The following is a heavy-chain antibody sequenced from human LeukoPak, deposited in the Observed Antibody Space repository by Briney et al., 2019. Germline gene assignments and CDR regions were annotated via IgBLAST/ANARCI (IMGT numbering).Heavy chain of an antibody. CDR2: IYYSGST. CDR1: GGSISSYY. V-gene: IGHV4-59*08. CDR3: ARHHDSSGYPPFY. D-gene: IGHD3-22*01. J-gene: IGHJ4*02. Sequence: SETLSLTCTVSGGSISSYYWSWIRQPPGKGLEWIGYIYYSGSTNYNPSLKSRVTISVDTSKNQFSLKLSSVTAADTAVYYCARHHDSSGYPPFYWGQGTLVTVSS.